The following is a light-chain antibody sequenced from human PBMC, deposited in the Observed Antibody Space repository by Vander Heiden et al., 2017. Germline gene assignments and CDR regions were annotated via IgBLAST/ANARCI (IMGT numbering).Light chain of an antibody. V-gene: IGKV3-15*01. J-gene: IGKJ3*01. Sequence: EIVMTQSPATLSVSPGESATLSCRASQSVSSNLAWYQQQPGLAPRLLIYGASTRATRIPATFSGSGSGTEFTLTISSLQSEHLTVYYCLLDTTWGLTFGPGTKVDIK. CDR3: LLDTTWGLT. CDR2: GAS. CDR1: QSVSSN.